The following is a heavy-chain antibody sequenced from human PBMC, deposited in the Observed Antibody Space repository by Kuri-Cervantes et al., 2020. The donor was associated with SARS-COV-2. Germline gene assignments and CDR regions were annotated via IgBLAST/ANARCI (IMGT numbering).Heavy chain of an antibody. CDR2: INHSGST. Sequence: ESLKISCAVYGGSFSGYYWSWIRQPPGKGLEWIGEINHSGSTNYNPSLKSRVTISVDTSKNQFSLKLSSVTAADTAVYYCARGGPAAMRAYFDYWGQGTLVTVSS. CDR3: ARGGPAAMRAYFDY. V-gene: IGHV4-34*01. J-gene: IGHJ4*02. CDR1: GGSFSGYY. D-gene: IGHD2-2*01.